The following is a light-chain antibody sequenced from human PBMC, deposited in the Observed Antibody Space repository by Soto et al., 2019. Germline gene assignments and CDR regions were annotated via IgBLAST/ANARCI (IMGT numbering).Light chain of an antibody. CDR2: AAS. CDR3: QHYNTQSIT. CDR1: QSASSN. Sequence: EIMMTQSPATLSVSPGERATLSCRASQSASSNLAWYQQKPGQAPWLLIYAASTRATGIPARFSGRGSGTEFTLTIDSLQPDDSATYYCQHYNTQSITFGGGTKVDVK. J-gene: IGKJ4*01. V-gene: IGKV3-15*01.